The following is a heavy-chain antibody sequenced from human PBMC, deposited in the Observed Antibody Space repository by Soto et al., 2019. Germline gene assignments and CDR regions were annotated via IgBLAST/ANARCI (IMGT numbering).Heavy chain of an antibody. V-gene: IGHV3-23*01. CDR3: AHPRGYGVFDAVDI. J-gene: IGHJ3*02. Sequence: PGGSLRLSCAASGFIFSTYAMNWVRQSPGKGLEWVSAISSSGGSTFYAESVRGRFTISRDKSINTLYLQMSTLRTEDTAIYYCAHPRGYGVFDAVDIWGQGTMVTVSS. CDR1: GFIFSTYA. D-gene: IGHD4-17*01. CDR2: ISSSGGST.